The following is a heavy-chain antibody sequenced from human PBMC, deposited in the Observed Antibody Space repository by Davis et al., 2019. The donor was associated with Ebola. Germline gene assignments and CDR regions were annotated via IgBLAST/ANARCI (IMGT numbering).Heavy chain of an antibody. CDR1: GDTFRRHG. Sequence: AASVKVSCKTSGDTFRRHGISWVRQAPGQGLEWMGRIIPILGVTDYAQKFQGRVTITADKSTSTAYMELSSLRSEDTAVYYCAIGGGMDVWGQGTTVIVSS. V-gene: IGHV1-69*04. CDR3: AIGGGMDV. J-gene: IGHJ6*02. CDR2: IIPILGVT.